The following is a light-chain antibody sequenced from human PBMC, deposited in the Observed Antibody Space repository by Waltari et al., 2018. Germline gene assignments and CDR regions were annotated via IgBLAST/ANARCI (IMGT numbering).Light chain of an antibody. CDR2: DTN. J-gene: IGLJ2*01. CDR3: WLYYSGAQV. V-gene: IGLV7-43*01. Sequence: QAVVTQEPSLTVSPGGTVTLTCASSTGAVTSGHFPHWFQQKPGQAPKPLIYDTNNKLSWTPARFSGSLAGGKAALTLSGAQPEDEAEYCWLYYSGAQVFGGGTRLTVL. CDR1: TGAVTSGHF.